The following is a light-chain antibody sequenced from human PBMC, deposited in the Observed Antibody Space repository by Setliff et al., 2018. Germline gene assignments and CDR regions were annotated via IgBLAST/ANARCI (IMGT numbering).Light chain of an antibody. V-gene: IGLV2-8*01. J-gene: IGLJ1*01. CDR3: CSYTDSSDLYV. Sequence: QSVLTQPPSASGSPGQSVTISCTGTSRDVGGYNFVSWYQQHPGKAPKLIISEVTERPSGVPDRFSGSKSGNTASLTVSGLQPEDEADYYCCSYTDSSDLYVFGSGTKVTVL. CDR1: SRDVGGYNF. CDR2: EVT.